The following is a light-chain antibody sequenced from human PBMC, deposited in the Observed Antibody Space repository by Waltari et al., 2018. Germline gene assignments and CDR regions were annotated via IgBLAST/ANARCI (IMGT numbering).Light chain of an antibody. J-gene: IGLJ3*02. Sequence: QSALTPPPSASESPGQSVTISCTGTSSDVVDYDFVSWYQHHPGKAPKIMIYEVSKRPSGVPDRFSGSKSGSTASLTVSGLQAEDEATYYCSSYAGSNTWVFGGGTKLTVL. V-gene: IGLV2-8*01. CDR2: EVS. CDR3: SSYAGSNTWV. CDR1: SSDVVDYDF.